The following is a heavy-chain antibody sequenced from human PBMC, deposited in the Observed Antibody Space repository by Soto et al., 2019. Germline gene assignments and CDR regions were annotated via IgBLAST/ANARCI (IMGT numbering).Heavy chain of an antibody. CDR2: IYWDDDK. CDR1: GFSLSTSGVG. Sequence: QITLKESGPTLVKPTQTLTLTCTFSGFSLSTSGVGVGWIRQPPGKALEWLALIYWDDDKRYSPSLKSRLTITKDTSKTQVVLTMTNMDPVDTATYYCAHGSSWYIVFDYWGQGTLVTVSS. V-gene: IGHV2-5*02. D-gene: IGHD6-13*01. CDR3: AHGSSWYIVFDY. J-gene: IGHJ4*02.